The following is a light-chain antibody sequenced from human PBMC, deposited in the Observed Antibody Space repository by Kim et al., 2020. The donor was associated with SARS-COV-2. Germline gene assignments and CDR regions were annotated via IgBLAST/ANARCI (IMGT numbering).Light chain of an antibody. J-gene: IGKJ2*01. CDR3: QHYHSPPYT. CDR1: QSVIHSFNNKNY. Sequence: RATISRQSSQSVIHSFNNKNYLAWYQQKPGQSPKLLIYWASTRESGVPDRFSGSGSGTDFTLTISSLQAEDVAVYYCQHYHSPPYTFGQGTKLEIK. V-gene: IGKV4-1*01. CDR2: WAS.